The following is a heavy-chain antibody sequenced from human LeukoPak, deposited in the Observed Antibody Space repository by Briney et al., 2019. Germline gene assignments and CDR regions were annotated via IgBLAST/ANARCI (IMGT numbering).Heavy chain of an antibody. CDR1: GYTFTSYY. J-gene: IGHJ4*02. CDR2: FNPSGGGT. D-gene: IGHD3-22*01. CDR3: ARGRFVLDYYRFDY. Sequence: ASVKVSCQASGYTFTSYYMHWVRQAPGQGLEWMGMFNPSGGGTTYAQKFQGRVTTTRDTSTSTVYMELSSLRSEDTAVYYCARGRFVLDYYRFDYWGQGTLVTVSS. V-gene: IGHV1-46*01.